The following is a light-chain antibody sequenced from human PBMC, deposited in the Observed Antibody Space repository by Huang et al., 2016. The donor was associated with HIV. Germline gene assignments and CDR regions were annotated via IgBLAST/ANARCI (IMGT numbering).Light chain of an antibody. J-gene: IGKJ2*01. Sequence: DIQVTQSPSSLSASVGDRVIISCRASQSINKYLNWSQQMPGKAPKLLIYGASTLQRGVSSRFSGSVSGTDFTLTIGSLQPEDAATYYCQQSYKAPRTFGQGTLLEI. V-gene: IGKV1-39*01. CDR2: GAS. CDR3: QQSYKAPRT. CDR1: QSINKY.